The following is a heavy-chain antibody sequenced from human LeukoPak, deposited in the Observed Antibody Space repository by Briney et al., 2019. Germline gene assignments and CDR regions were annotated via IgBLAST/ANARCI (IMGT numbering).Heavy chain of an antibody. Sequence: SVKVSCKASGGTFSSYAFSWVRQAPGQGLEWMGGIIPIFGTASYAQKFQGRVTMTRDTSTSTVYMELSSLRSEDTAVYYCARDWNLYGDSYVADYWGQGTLVTVSS. J-gene: IGHJ4*02. CDR2: IIPIFGTA. CDR3: ARDWNLYGDSYVADY. CDR1: GGTFSSYA. V-gene: IGHV1-69*05. D-gene: IGHD4-17*01.